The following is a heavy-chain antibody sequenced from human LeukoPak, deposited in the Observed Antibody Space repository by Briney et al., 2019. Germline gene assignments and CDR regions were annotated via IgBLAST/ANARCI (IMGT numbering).Heavy chain of an antibody. CDR3: ARVVEDYYDSSGFYYFDY. CDR1: GGSTSSYY. Sequence: SETLSLTCTVSGGSTSSYYWSWIRQPPGKELEWIGRIYTSGSTNYSPSLKSRGTISVDTSKNQFSLKLSSVTAADTAVYYCARVVEDYYDSSGFYYFDYWGQGTLVTVSS. V-gene: IGHV4-4*08. D-gene: IGHD3-22*01. CDR2: IYTSGST. J-gene: IGHJ4*02.